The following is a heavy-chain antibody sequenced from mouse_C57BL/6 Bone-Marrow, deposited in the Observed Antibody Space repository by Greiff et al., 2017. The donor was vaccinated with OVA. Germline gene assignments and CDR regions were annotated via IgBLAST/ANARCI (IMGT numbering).Heavy chain of an antibody. D-gene: IGHD1-1*01. CDR3: ARGLRSFFDY. V-gene: IGHV3-6*01. Sequence: EVQLQESGPGLVKPSQSLSLTCSVTDYSITSGYYWNWIRQFPGNKLEWMGYISYDGSNNYNPSLKNRISITRDTSKNQFFLKLNSVTTEDTATYYCARGLRSFFDYWGQGTTLTVSS. CDR2: ISYDGSN. CDR1: DYSITSGYY. J-gene: IGHJ2*01.